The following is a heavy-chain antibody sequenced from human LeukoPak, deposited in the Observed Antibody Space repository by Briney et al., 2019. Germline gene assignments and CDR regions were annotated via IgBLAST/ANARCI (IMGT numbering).Heavy chain of an antibody. CDR2: IYYSGST. CDR3: ARDRYYDFWKAFDI. V-gene: IGHV4-30-4*01. D-gene: IGHD3-3*01. Sequence: PSQTLSLTCTVSGGSISSGDYYWSWIRQPPGKGLEWIGYIYYSGSTYYNPSLKSRVTMSVDTSKNQFSLKLSSVTAADTAVYYCARDRYYDFWKAFDIWGQGTMVTVSS. J-gene: IGHJ3*02. CDR1: GGSISSGDYY.